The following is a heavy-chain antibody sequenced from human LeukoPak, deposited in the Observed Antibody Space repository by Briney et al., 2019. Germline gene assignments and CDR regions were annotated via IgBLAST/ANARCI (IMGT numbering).Heavy chain of an antibody. CDR1: GSTFSSYA. V-gene: IGHV3-30*04. J-gene: IGHJ4*02. Sequence: GGSLRLSCAASGSTFSSYAMHWVRQAPGKGLEWVAVIANDGRNTYNADSVKGRCTISRDNSKNTLYLQMNSLRAEDTAVYYCASDTFYCSSTSCFRFDYWGQGTLVTVSS. CDR3: ASDTFYCSSTSCFRFDY. D-gene: IGHD2-2*01. CDR2: IANDGRNT.